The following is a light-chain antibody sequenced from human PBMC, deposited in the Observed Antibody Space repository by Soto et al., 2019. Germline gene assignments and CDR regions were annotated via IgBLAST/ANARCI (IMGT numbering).Light chain of an antibody. J-gene: IGLJ1*01. Sequence: QSVLTQPPSVSGAPGQRVTISCTGSSSNIGSTYDVQWYQQLPGTAPKLLIHGNTDRPSGVPDRFSGPKSGTSASLAITGLQADDEADYYCQSYDDSLSVHYVFGTGTKVTVL. CDR2: GNT. CDR1: SSNIGSTYD. CDR3: QSYDDSLSVHYV. V-gene: IGLV1-40*01.